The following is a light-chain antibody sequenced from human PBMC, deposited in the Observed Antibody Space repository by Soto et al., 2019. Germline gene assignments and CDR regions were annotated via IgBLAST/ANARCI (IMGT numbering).Light chain of an antibody. CDR2: AAS. J-gene: IGKJ4*01. V-gene: IGKV1-9*01. Sequence: DIQMTQSPSTLSASVGDRVTITCRASQGISSYLAWYQQKPGKAPKLLIFAASTLQSGVPSRFSGSGSGTDFTLTISSLQPEDFATYYCQQTESYPSTFGGGTKVDIK. CDR1: QGISSY. CDR3: QQTESYPST.